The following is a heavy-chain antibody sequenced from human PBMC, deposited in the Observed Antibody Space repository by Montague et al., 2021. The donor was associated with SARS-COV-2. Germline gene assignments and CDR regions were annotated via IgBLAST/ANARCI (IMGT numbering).Heavy chain of an antibody. CDR1: GYDFTTYW. V-gene: IGHV5-10-1*01. D-gene: IGHD2-21*02. CDR2: TNPADSRT. CDR3: ARSQHCGSDCYLDY. Sequence: QSGAEVKKSGESLRISCRGSGYDFTTYWISWVRQMPGKGLEWIGRTNPADSRTNYSPSFQGQVTISVDKSITTAYLQWSSLKASDTAMYFCARSQHCGSDCYLDYWGQGSLVTVSS. J-gene: IGHJ4*02.